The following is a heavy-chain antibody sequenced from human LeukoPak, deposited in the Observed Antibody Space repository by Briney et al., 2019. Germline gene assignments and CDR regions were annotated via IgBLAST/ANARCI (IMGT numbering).Heavy chain of an antibody. V-gene: IGHV3-21*01. Sequence: PGGSLRPSCAASGFTFSSYSMNWVHQAPGKGLEWVSSISSSSSYIYYADSVKGRFTISRDNAKNSLYLQMNSLRAEDTAVYYCAGIIAARNIDYWGQGTLVTVSS. CDR2: ISSSSSYI. CDR1: GFTFSSYS. D-gene: IGHD6-13*01. J-gene: IGHJ4*02. CDR3: AGIIAARNIDY.